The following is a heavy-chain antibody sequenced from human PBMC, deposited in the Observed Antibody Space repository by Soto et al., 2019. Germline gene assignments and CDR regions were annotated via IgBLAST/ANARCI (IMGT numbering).Heavy chain of an antibody. CDR1: GFTFSNAW. V-gene: IGHV3-15*01. D-gene: IGHD3-3*01. CDR3: TTRITIFGVVKKDYYYYYMDV. J-gene: IGHJ6*03. Sequence: GGSLRLSCAASGFTFSNAWMSWVRQAPGKGLEWVGRIKSKTDGGTTDYAAPVKGRFTISRDDSKNTLYLQMNSLKTEDTAVYYCTTRITIFGVVKKDYYYYYMDVWGKGTTVTVSS. CDR2: IKSKTDGGTT.